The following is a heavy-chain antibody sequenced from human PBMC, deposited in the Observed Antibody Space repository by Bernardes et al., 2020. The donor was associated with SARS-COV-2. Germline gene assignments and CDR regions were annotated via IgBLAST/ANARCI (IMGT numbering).Heavy chain of an antibody. Sequence: SCKASGYTFDDYAMHWVRHAPGKGLEWVSLISGDGGSIYYADSVKGRFTISRDNSKNSLYVQMNSLRTEDTALYYCAKDTGGYYAYYYYGMDVWGQGTAVTVSS. CDR1: GYTFDDYA. J-gene: IGHJ6*02. CDR2: ISGDGGSI. V-gene: IGHV3-43*02. CDR3: AKDTGGYYAYYYYGMDV. D-gene: IGHD1-26*01.